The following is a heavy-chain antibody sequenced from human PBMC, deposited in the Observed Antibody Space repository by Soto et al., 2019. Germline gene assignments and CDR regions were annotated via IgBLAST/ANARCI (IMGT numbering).Heavy chain of an antibody. CDR2: ISGSGANI. V-gene: IGHV3-23*01. J-gene: IGHJ4*02. D-gene: IGHD3-10*01. Sequence: EVQLLDSGGGLVQPGGSLRLSCAASGFTFSVYAMSWVRQAPGKGLEWVSTISGSGANIYYADSLKGRFTISRDNSKNTRYLQMKSLRAEDTAIYDCAKLIGQSSLDYWGQGTLVTVSS. CDR1: GFTFSVYA. CDR3: AKLIGQSSLDY.